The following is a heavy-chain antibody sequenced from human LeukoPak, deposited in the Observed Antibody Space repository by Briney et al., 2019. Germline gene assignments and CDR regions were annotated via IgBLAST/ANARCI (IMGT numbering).Heavy chain of an antibody. D-gene: IGHD3-10*01. Sequence: SETLSLTCTVSGGSISSYFWSWIRQPPGKGLEWIGYIYYSGSANYNPSLKSRVTISVDTSKNQFSLKLSSVTAADTAAYYCARSYGSGTYSLFDYWGQGTLVTVSS. J-gene: IGHJ4*02. CDR2: IYYSGSA. CDR3: ARSYGSGTYSLFDY. V-gene: IGHV4-59*01. CDR1: GGSISSYF.